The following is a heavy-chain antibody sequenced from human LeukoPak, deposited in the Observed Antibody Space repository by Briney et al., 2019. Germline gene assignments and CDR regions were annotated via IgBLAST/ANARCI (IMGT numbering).Heavy chain of an antibody. CDR3: ARRGMARDFDY. Sequence: ASVKVSCKASGYTFTSYGISWVRQAPGQGLEWMGWISAYSGNTNYAQKLQGRVTMTTDTSTSTASMELRSLRSDDTAVYYCARRGMARDFDYWGQGTLVTVSS. D-gene: IGHD6-13*01. CDR2: ISAYSGNT. J-gene: IGHJ4*02. CDR1: GYTFTSYG. V-gene: IGHV1-18*01.